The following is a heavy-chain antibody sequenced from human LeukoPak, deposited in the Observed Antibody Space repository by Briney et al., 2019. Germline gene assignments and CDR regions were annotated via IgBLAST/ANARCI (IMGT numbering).Heavy chain of an antibody. V-gene: IGHV4-59*08. CDR1: GASITSYY. D-gene: IGHD5-18*01. CDR2: IYYSGST. J-gene: IGHJ4*02. CDR3: ARRGYSYGYAADY. Sequence: PSETLSLTCTVSGASITSYYWSWIRQPPGKGLEWIGYIYYSGSTTYKPSLKSRVTISVDTSKNQFSLKLSSVTAADTAVYYCARRGYSYGYAADYWGQGTLVTVSS.